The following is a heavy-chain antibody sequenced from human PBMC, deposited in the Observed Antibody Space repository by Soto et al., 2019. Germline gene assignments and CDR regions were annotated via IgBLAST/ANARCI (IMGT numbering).Heavy chain of an antibody. CDR1: GYSFTSSW. CDR2: IYPGDSDT. J-gene: IGHJ4*02. CDR3: ARQAEMATITFYY. V-gene: IGHV5-51*01. D-gene: IGHD5-12*01. Sequence: PGGSLKISCRGSGYSFTSSWIGWVRQMPGKGLEWMGIIYPGDSDTRYSPSFQGQVTISADKSISTAYLQWSSLKASDTAMYYCARQAEMATITFYYWGQGTLVTVSS.